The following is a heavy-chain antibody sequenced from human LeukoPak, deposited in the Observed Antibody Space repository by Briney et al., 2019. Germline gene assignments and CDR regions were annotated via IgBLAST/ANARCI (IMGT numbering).Heavy chain of an antibody. Sequence: GASVKVSCKVSGSTLTEFSIHWVRQAPGKGLEWMGGFVPEDDETIYAQSFQGRVTMTEDTSTDTAYMELSSLRSEDTAMYYCATIAPRDLFDSWGQGTLVTVSS. J-gene: IGHJ4*02. V-gene: IGHV1-24*01. D-gene: IGHD2-21*01. CDR3: ATIAPRDLFDS. CDR2: FVPEDDET. CDR1: GSTLTEFS.